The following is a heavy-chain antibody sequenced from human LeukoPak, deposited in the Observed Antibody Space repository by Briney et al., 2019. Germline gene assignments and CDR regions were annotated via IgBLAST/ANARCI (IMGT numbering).Heavy chain of an antibody. J-gene: IGHJ6*02. CDR2: ISSSSSYI. CDR1: GFTFSSYS. CDR3: ARDLYCSSTRCYYGMDV. Sequence: GGSLRLSCAASGFTFSSYSMNWVRQAPGKGLEWVSSISSSSSYIYYADSVKGRFTISRDNAKNSLYLQMNSLRAEDTAVYYCARDLYCSSTRCYYGMDVWGQGTTVTVSS. V-gene: IGHV3-21*01. D-gene: IGHD2-2*01.